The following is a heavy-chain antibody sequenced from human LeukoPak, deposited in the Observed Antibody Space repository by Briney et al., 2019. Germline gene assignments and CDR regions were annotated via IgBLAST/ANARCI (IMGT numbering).Heavy chain of an antibody. CDR1: GGSISSYY. CDR3: ARGGFPDY. D-gene: IGHD3-10*01. Sequence: SETVSLTCTVSGGSISSYYWSCIRQPPGKTLEWFGYIYSSGSTNHNPSLKSRVTISVDTSKNQVSLKLRSVTAADTAVYYCARGGFPDYWGQGTLVTVSS. V-gene: IGHV4-59*01. J-gene: IGHJ4*02. CDR2: IYSSGST.